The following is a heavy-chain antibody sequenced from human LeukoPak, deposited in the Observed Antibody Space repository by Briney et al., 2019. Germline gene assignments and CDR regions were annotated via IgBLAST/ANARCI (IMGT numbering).Heavy chain of an antibody. CDR3: AKDRGPPGRWAAVGNAPNDY. D-gene: IGHD6-13*01. CDR2: IRYDGSNK. J-gene: IGHJ4*02. CDR1: GFTFISYG. Sequence: PGGSLRHSCAASGFTFISYGMYWVRQAPGKGLESVAFIRYDGSNKYYADSVKGRFTVSRDNSKHTLDMQMNSVRPEDTAVYSCAKDRGPPGRWAAVGNAPNDYWGQGTLVTVSS. V-gene: IGHV3-30*02.